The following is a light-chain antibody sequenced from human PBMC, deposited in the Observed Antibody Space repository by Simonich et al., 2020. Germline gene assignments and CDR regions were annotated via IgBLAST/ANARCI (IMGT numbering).Light chain of an antibody. CDR2: KAS. CDR3: QQYNSYST. J-gene: IGKJ1*01. Sequence: DIQMTQSPSTLSASLVDRVTITCRASQSISSWLAWYQQEPGKAPKLLIYKASSLESGVPSRFSGSGSGTEFTLTISSLQPDDFATYYCQQYNSYSTFGQGTKVEIK. V-gene: IGKV1-5*03. CDR1: QSISSW.